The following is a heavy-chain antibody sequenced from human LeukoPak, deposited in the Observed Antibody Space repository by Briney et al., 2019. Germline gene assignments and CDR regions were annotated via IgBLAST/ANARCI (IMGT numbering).Heavy chain of an antibody. V-gene: IGHV4-59*01. CDR2: IYYSGST. CDR1: GGSISSYY. CDR3: ARGRITIFGVVILNDY. D-gene: IGHD3-3*01. Sequence: SETLSLTCTVSGGSISSYYWSWIRQPPGKGLEWIGYIYYSGSTSYNPSLKSRVTISVDTSKNQFSLKLSSVTAADTAVYYCARGRITIFGVVILNDYWGQGTLVTVS. J-gene: IGHJ4*02.